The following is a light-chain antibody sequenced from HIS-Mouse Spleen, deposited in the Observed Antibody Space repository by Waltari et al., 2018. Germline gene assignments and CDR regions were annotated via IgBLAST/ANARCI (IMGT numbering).Light chain of an antibody. CDR1: SLRSYY. CDR3: NTRDSSGNHVV. V-gene: IGLV3-19*01. Sequence: SSELTQDPAVSVALGQTVRITCQGDSLRSYYASWYQQKPDRFSGSSSGNTASLTITGAQAEDEADYYCNTRDSSGNHVVFGGGTKLTVL. J-gene: IGLJ2*01.